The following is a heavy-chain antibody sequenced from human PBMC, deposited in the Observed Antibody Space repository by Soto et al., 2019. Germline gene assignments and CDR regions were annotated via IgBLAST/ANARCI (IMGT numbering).Heavy chain of an antibody. V-gene: IGHV3-23*01. J-gene: IGHJ5*02. Sequence: GGSLRLSCAASGFTFSTYAMNWVRQAPGKGLEWVSAISGGGGSTYYADSVKGRVTISRDNSKNTLYLQMNSLRAEDTAVYYCARKSGGNWFDPWGQGTLVTVSS. D-gene: IGHD3-3*01. CDR2: ISGGGGST. CDR1: GFTFSTYA. CDR3: ARKSGGNWFDP.